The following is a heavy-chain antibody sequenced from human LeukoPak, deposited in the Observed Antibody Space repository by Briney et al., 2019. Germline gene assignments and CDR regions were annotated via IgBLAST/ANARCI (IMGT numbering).Heavy chain of an antibody. CDR2: ISYDGSNK. CDR3: ARGKVGATSNYFDY. J-gene: IGHJ4*02. V-gene: IGHV3-30-3*01. D-gene: IGHD1-26*01. Sequence: RSGGSLRLSCAASGFTFSSYAMHWVRQAPGKGLEWVAVISYDGSNKYYADSVKGRFTISRDNSKNTLYLQMNSLRAEDTAVYYCARGKVGATSNYFDYWGQGTLVTVSS. CDR1: GFTFSSYA.